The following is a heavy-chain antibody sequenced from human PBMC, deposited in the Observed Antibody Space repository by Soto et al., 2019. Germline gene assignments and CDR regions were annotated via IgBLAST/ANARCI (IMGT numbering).Heavy chain of an antibody. CDR1: GGSFKSGSYS. V-gene: IGHV4-61*01. CDR3: ARDSAYFDS. CDR2: VYHTGRT. Sequence: SETLSLTCTVSGGSFKSGSYSWSWIRQPPGKGLEWIGYVYHTGRTSYNPSLKSRVSISMDTSKNQFSLNLDSVTAADTAVYFCARDSAYFDSWGQGTLVTVSS. J-gene: IGHJ4*02.